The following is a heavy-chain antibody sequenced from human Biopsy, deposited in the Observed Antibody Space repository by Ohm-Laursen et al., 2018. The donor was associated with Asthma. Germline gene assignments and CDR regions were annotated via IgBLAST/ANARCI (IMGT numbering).Heavy chain of an antibody. CDR1: GFTFSGYT. D-gene: IGHD7-27*01. Sequence: SLRLSCTASGFTFSGYTMNWVRQAPGKGLEWVSSITSSSSYIFYADSVKGRFTISRDNPRNSLYLQMNSLRAEDTAVYYCARDAPTGGYIDYWGQGTQVTVSS. J-gene: IGHJ4*02. CDR2: ITSSSSYI. V-gene: IGHV3-21*01. CDR3: ARDAPTGGYIDY.